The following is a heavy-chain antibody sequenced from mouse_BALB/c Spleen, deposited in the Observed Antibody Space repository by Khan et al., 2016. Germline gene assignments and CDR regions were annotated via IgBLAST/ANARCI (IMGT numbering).Heavy chain of an antibody. Sequence: QIQLVQSGPELKKPGETVKISCKASGYTFTNYGMNWVKQAPGKGLKWMGRINTYNGEPTYDDDFKGRLAFSLETSASTAYLQINNLKNEDTATYFCARGKVRRRYFDVWGAGTSVTVSS. CDR2: INTYNGEP. V-gene: IGHV9-3-1*01. D-gene: IGHD2-14*01. J-gene: IGHJ1*01. CDR1: GYTFTNYG. CDR3: ARGKVRRRYFDV.